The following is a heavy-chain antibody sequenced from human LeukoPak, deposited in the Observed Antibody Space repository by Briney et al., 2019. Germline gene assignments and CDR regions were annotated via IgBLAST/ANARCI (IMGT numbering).Heavy chain of an antibody. J-gene: IGHJ4*02. CDR2: ISSSGSTK. CDR3: ASQTYYDTLTGYGGESH. V-gene: IGHV3-48*03. Sequence: PGGSLRLSCAASGFTFSSYEMNWVRQAPGKGLEWVSYISSSGSTKYYADSVKGRFTISRDNAKNSLYLQMNSLRAEDTAVYYCASQTYYDTLTGYGGESHWGQGTLVTVSS. D-gene: IGHD3-9*01. CDR1: GFTFSSYE.